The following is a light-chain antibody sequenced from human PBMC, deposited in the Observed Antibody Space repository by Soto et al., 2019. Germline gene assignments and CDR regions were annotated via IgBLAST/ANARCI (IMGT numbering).Light chain of an antibody. J-gene: IGKJ1*01. Sequence: DIEMTQSPSTLSASVGDRVTITCRASQSISSWLAWYHQKPAKAPKLLIYKASSLESGVPSRFSGSGSGTEFTLTISSLQPDDFATYYCQQYNSYPRSFGQGTKVEIK. V-gene: IGKV1-5*03. CDR3: QQYNSYPRS. CDR2: KAS. CDR1: QSISSW.